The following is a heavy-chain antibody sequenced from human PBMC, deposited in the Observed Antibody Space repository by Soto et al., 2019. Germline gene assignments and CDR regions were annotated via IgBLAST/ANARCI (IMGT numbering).Heavy chain of an antibody. Sequence: QVQLVESGGGVVQPGRSLRLSCAASGFTFSSYPMHWVRQAPGKGLQWVALISYDGSNKFYADSVTGRFTISRDNSKNTLYLQMNSLRAEDTAVYYCATYQSAPRYFDLWGRGTLVTVSS. V-gene: IGHV3-30-3*01. CDR1: GFTFSSYP. J-gene: IGHJ2*01. CDR3: ATYQSAPRYFDL. D-gene: IGHD2-21*01. CDR2: ISYDGSNK.